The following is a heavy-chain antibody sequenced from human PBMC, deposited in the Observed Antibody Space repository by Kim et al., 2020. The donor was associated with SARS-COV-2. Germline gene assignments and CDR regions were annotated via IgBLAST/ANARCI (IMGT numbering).Heavy chain of an antibody. CDR3: ARARGRSYDDGFDL. J-gene: IGHJ3*01. CDR2: ISYDGSNK. CDR1: GFTFSSYD. D-gene: IGHD1-26*01. V-gene: IGHV3-30-3*01. Sequence: GGSLRLSCAASGFTFSSYDMHWVRQAPGKGLEWVAVISYDGSNKYYADSVKGRFTISRDNSKNTLYLQMNSLRAEDTAVYYCARARGRSYDDGFDLWGQG.